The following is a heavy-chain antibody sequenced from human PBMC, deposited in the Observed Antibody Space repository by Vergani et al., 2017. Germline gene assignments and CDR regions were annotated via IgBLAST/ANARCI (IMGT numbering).Heavy chain of an antibody. CDR2: IRSKAYGGTT. J-gene: IGHJ5*02. CDR3: IRTHSGAXLDP. CDR1: GFTFGDYA. V-gene: IGHV3-49*04. D-gene: IGHD3-10*01. Sequence: EVQLVESGGGLVQPGRSLRLSCTASGFTFGDYAMSWVRQAAGKGLEWVSSIRSKAYGGTTEYAASVKGRFTVSRDDSKSIAYLQMNSLNTEDTAVYYCIRTHSGAXLDPWGQGTLVTVSS.